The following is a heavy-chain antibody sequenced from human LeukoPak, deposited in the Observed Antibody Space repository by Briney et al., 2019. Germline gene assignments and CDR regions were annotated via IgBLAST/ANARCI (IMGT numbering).Heavy chain of an antibody. CDR2: INHSGST. J-gene: IGHJ3*02. CDR1: GGSFSGYY. CDR3: AKSNGYGLVDI. D-gene: IGHD3-10*01. Sequence: TSETLSLTCAVYGGSFSGYYWSWIRQPPGKGLEWFGEINHSGSTNYNSSLKSRVTISLDTSRTQFSLKLNSVTAADTAVYYCAKSNGYGLVDIWGQGTVVTVSS. V-gene: IGHV4-34*01.